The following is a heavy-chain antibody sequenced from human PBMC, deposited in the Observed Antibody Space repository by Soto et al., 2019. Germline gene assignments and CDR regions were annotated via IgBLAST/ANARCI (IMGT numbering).Heavy chain of an antibody. D-gene: IGHD3-22*01. V-gene: IGHV1-69*01. CDR2: IIPIFGTA. CDR1: GGPFSSYA. Sequence: QVQLVQSGAEVKKPGSSVKVSCKASGGPFSSYAISWVRQAPGQGLEWMGGIIPIFGTANYAQKFQGRVTMTADESTSTAYMELSSLRSEDTAVYYCARAYYDSSGYYSDYWGQGTLVTVSS. J-gene: IGHJ4*02. CDR3: ARAYYDSSGYYSDY.